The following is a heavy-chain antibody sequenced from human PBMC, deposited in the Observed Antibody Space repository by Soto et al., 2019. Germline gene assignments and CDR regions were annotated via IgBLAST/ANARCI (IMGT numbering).Heavy chain of an antibody. CDR1: GYTFTSYA. D-gene: IGHD2-21*02. CDR2: INAGNANT. V-gene: IGHV1-3*01. CDR3: ARSIVVVTALDY. J-gene: IGHJ4*02. Sequence: ASVKVSCKASGYTFTSYAMHWVRQAPGQRLEWMGWINAGNANTKYSLKFQGRVTITRDTSASTAYMELSSLRSEDTAVYYCARSIVVVTALDYWGQGTLVTVSS.